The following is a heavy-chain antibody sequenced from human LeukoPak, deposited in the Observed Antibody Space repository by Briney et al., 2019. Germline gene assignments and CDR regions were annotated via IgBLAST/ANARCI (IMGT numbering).Heavy chain of an antibody. D-gene: IGHD2-2*01. CDR3: ARTQYCSSTSCEYAFDI. CDR1: GGSVSSSNYY. V-gene: IGHV4-39*01. CDR2: VYYSGST. J-gene: IGHJ3*02. Sequence: SETLSLTCTVSGGSVSSSNYYWGWIRQPPGKGLEWIGNVYYSGSTYNNPSLKSRVTISVDTSKNQFSLKLSSVTAADTAVYYCARTQYCSSTSCEYAFDIWGQGTMVTVSS.